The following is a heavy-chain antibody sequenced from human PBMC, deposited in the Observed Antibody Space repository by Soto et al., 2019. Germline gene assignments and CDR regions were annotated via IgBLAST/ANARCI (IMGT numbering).Heavy chain of an antibody. Sequence: GGSLRLSCAASGFTFSSYAMSWVRQAPGKGLEWVSAISGSGGSTYYADSVKGRFTISRDNSKNTLYLQMNSLRAEDTAVYYCANGGDYYDSSGYYLGWFDPWGQGTLVTVSS. D-gene: IGHD3-22*01. CDR2: ISGSGGST. J-gene: IGHJ5*02. CDR3: ANGGDYYDSSGYYLGWFDP. V-gene: IGHV3-23*01. CDR1: GFTFSSYA.